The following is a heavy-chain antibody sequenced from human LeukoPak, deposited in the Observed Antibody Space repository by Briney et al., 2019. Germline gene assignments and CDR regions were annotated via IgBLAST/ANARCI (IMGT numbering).Heavy chain of an antibody. J-gene: IGHJ4*02. CDR3: ARGRDNSDYSPFDH. D-gene: IGHD4-11*01. V-gene: IGHV4-59*01. CDR1: GGSISSYY. Sequence: SETLSLTFTVSGGSISSYYWSWIRQPPGKGLEWIAYIYYSGSTNYNPSLKSRVTISVDTSKNQFSLKLSSVTAAGTAVYSCARGRDNSDYSPFDHWGQGTLVTVSS. CDR2: IYYSGST.